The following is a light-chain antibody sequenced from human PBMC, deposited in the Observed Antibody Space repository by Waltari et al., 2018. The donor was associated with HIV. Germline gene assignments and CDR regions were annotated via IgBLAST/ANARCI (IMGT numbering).Light chain of an antibody. CDR3: QQRKSWPPVT. Sequence: DIVLTQSPVTPSLSPGERATLSCRASQSVGTFLAWYQQRPGQAPRLLIYDASQRASGIPARFSGSGSGTDFTLTISSLEPEDFAVYYCQQRKSWPPVTFGGGTKVEIK. CDR2: DAS. CDR1: QSVGTF. V-gene: IGKV3-11*01. J-gene: IGKJ4*01.